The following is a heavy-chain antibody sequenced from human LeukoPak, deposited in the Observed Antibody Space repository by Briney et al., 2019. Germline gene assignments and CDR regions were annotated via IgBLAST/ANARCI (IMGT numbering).Heavy chain of an antibody. Sequence: HPGGCLRLSCAASGFTFSSYALSWVRQAPGKGLDNVSDLSGVGGSTYYADSVKGRFTISRDTSKNTLYLQMNRLRAEDTAVYYCTKDRGGGSGSYSYVMDVWGKGTTVTVS. CDR3: TKDRGGGSGSYSYVMDV. CDR2: LSGVGGST. D-gene: IGHD3-10*01. V-gene: IGHV3-23*01. J-gene: IGHJ6*01. CDR1: GFTFSSYA.